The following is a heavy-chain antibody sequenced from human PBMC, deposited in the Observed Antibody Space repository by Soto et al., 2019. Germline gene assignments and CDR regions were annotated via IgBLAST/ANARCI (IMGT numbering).Heavy chain of an antibody. CDR1: GFTFSSYA. D-gene: IGHD2-2*01. V-gene: IGHV3-23*01. Sequence: GSLRLSCAASGFTFSSYAMSWVRRAPGKGLEWVSAISGSGGSTYYADSVKGRFTISRDNSKNTLYVQMNSLRAEDTAVYYCAKWAPAAHNYYYYGMDVWGQGTTVTVSS. CDR3: AKWAPAAHNYYYYGMDV. J-gene: IGHJ6*02. CDR2: ISGSGGST.